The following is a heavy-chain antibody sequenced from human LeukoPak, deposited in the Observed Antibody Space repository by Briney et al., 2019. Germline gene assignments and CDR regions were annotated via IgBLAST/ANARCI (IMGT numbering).Heavy chain of an antibody. V-gene: IGHV3-53*01. CDR2: IYSGGST. CDR1: GFTVSSNY. CDR3: ARDLRTGRLGELSLDPFFDY. J-gene: IGHJ4*02. D-gene: IGHD3-16*02. Sequence: GGSLRLSCAASGFTVSSNYMSWVRQAPGKGLEWVSVIYSGGSTYYADSVKGRFTISRDNSKNTRYLQMNSLRAEDTAVYYCARDLRTGRLGELSLDPFFDYWGQGTLVTVSS.